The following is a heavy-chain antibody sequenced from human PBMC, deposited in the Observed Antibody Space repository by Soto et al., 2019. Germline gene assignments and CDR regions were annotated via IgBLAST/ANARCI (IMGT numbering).Heavy chain of an antibody. J-gene: IGHJ4*02. CDR1: GFTFSDYY. Sequence: GGSLRLSCAASGFTFSDYYMSWIHQAPGKGLEWVSYISSSGSTIYYADSVKGRFTISRDNAKNSLYLQMNSLRAEDTAVYYCARPPGLMVYADFDYWGQGTLVTVSS. CDR3: ARPPGLMVYADFDY. D-gene: IGHD2-8*01. V-gene: IGHV3-11*01. CDR2: ISSSGSTI.